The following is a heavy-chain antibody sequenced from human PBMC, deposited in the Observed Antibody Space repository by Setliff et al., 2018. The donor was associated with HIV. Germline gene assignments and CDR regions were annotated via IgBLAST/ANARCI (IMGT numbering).Heavy chain of an antibody. Sequence: ASVKVSCKASGYTFTDYFIHWVRQAPGQGLEWMGWINPQNGDRKIPQRFRGRVTMTRDTSISTVYMELSGLTSDDTAVYFCARQLSNSLDHWGQGTPVTAPQ. CDR1: GYTFTDYF. V-gene: IGHV1-2*02. D-gene: IGHD1-1*01. CDR2: INPQNGDR. CDR3: ARQLSNSLDH. J-gene: IGHJ4*02.